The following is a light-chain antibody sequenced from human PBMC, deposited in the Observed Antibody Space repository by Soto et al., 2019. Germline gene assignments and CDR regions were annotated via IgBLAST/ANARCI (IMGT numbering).Light chain of an antibody. V-gene: IGLV2-14*01. Sequence: QSALTQPASVSGSPGQSITISCTGTMRDVGAYNYVSWYQQYPGKAPKLIIYEVINRPSGVSNRFSGSKSGNTASLIISGLQAEDEADYYCSSYTSSSTLVFGGGTKVTVL. CDR1: MRDVGAYNY. J-gene: IGLJ2*01. CDR2: EVI. CDR3: SSYTSSSTLV.